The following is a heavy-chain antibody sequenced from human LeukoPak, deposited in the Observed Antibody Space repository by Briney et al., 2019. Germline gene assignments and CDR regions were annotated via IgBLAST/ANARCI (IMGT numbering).Heavy chain of an antibody. CDR2: IHHSGSS. V-gene: IGHV4-38-2*02. Sequence: SETLSLTCTVSGVSISSGYYWGWIRQPPGRGLEWIGSIHHSGSSYYNPSLKSRVTISVDTSKNQFSLKLSSVTAADTAVHYCARYYDGSGSPRFDPWGQGTLVTVSS. D-gene: IGHD3-22*01. J-gene: IGHJ5*02. CDR1: GVSISSGYY. CDR3: ARYYDGSGSPRFDP.